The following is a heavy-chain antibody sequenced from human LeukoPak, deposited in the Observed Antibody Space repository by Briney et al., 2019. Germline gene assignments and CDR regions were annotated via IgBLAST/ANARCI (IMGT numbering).Heavy chain of an antibody. J-gene: IGHJ3*02. V-gene: IGHV4-4*07. CDR1: GGSITTYP. D-gene: IGHD3-22*01. CDR3: ARDIYYDSSGYGAFDI. CDR2: IYASGST. Sequence: SETLSLTCTVSGGSITTYPWSWLRQPAGKGLELIGRIYASGSTTYNPSLKSRVTISVDTSKNQFSLKLSSVTAADTALYYCARDIYYDSSGYGAFDIWGQGTMVTVSS.